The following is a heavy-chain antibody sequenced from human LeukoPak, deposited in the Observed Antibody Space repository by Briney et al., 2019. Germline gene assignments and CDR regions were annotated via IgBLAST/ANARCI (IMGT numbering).Heavy chain of an antibody. V-gene: IGHV4-30-4*01. CDR2: IYYSGST. CDR1: GGSISSGDYY. D-gene: IGHD5-18*01. Sequence: SETLSLTCTVSGGSISSGDYYWSWIRQPPGKGLDWIGYIYYSGSTYYNPSLKSRVTISVDTSKNQFSLKLSSVTAADTAVYYCAMGGYSYGFFDYWGQGTLVTVSS. J-gene: IGHJ4*02. CDR3: AMGGYSYGFFDY.